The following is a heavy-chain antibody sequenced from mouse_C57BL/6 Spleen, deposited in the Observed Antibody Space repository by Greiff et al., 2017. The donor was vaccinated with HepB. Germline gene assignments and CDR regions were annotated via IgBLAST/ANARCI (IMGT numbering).Heavy chain of an antibody. CDR1: GFTFSDYG. CDR3: ARPSYYGSSWFAY. J-gene: IGHJ3*01. Sequence: EVHLVESGGGLVKPGGSLKLSCAASGFTFSDYGMHWVRQAPEKGLEWVAYISSGSSTIYYADTVKGRFTISRDNAKNTLFLQMTSLRSEDTAMYYCARPSYYGSSWFAYWGQGTLVTVSA. CDR2: ISSGSSTI. V-gene: IGHV5-17*01. D-gene: IGHD1-1*01.